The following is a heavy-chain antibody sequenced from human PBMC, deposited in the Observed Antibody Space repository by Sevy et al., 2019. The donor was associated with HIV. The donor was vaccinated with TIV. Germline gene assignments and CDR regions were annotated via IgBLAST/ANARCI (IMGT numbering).Heavy chain of an antibody. V-gene: IGHV3-30*04. CDR3: ALERLSSDVAEYFQN. Sequence: GGSLLSCAASGFTFSRYSMHWVRQAPGKGLEWVATISFDASNKHYADSVKGRFTISRDNFQNSLFLQMNSLRPEDTAVYYCALERLSSDVAEYFQNWGQGTLVTVSS. CDR2: ISFDASNK. J-gene: IGHJ1*01. CDR1: GFTFSRYS. D-gene: IGHD1-1*01.